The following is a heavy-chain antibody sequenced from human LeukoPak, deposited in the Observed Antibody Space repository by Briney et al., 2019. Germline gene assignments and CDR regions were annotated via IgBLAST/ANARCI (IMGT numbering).Heavy chain of an antibody. V-gene: IGHV3-48*03. CDR3: ARRGSGTYYYYGMDV. J-gene: IGHJ6*02. CDR1: GFTFSSYE. CDR2: TSSSGSTI. Sequence: GGSLRLSCAASGFTFSSYEMNWVRQAPGKGLEWVSYTSSSGSTIYYADSVKGRFTISRDNAKNSLYLQMNSLRAEDTAVYYCARRGSGTYYYYGMDVWGQGTTVTVSS. D-gene: IGHD3-10*01.